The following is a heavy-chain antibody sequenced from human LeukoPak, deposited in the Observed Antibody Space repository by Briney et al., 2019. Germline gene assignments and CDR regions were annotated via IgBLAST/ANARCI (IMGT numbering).Heavy chain of an antibody. V-gene: IGHV1-2*02. CDR2: INPNSGDT. D-gene: IGHD6-19*01. Sequence: ASVKVSCKASGYTFTGYYMHWVRQAPGQGLEWMGWINPNSGDTNYAQKFQGRVTVTRDTCISTAYMELSRLRSDDTAVYYCARVGSSGWYVHPTLDYWGEGTLLTVSS. CDR1: GYTFTGYY. CDR3: ARVGSSGWYVHPTLDY. J-gene: IGHJ4*02.